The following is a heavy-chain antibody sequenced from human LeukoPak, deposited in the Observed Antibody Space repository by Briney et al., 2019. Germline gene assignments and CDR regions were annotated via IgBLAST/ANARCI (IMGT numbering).Heavy chain of an antibody. D-gene: IGHD2-15*01. V-gene: IGHV3-53*01. CDR2: IYSGGTT. J-gene: IGHJ1*01. Sequence: GGSLRLSCGASGFTVSSNYMSWVCHTPEKGLEWVSGIYSGGTTYYADSLKGRFTISRDKSKNTLHLQMNSLRAEDTAIYYCTIDLGYCSGGSCYAAAFWGQGTLVTVSS. CDR3: TIDLGYCSGGSCYAAAF. CDR1: GFTVSSNY.